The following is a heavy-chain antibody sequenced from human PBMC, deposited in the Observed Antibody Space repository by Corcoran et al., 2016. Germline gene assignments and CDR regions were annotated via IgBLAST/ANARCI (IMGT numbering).Heavy chain of an antibody. CDR1: GGSFSGYY. V-gene: IGHV4-34*01. CDR3: ARGGRIAVAGRWFDP. CDR2: INHSGST. D-gene: IGHD6-19*01. J-gene: IGHJ5*02. Sequence: QVQLQQWGAGLLKPSETLSLTCAVYGGSFSGYYWSWIRQPPGQGLEWIGEINHSGSTNYNPSLKRRVTISVDTSKNQFSLKLSSVTAADAAVYYCARGGRIAVAGRWFDPWGQGTLVTVSS.